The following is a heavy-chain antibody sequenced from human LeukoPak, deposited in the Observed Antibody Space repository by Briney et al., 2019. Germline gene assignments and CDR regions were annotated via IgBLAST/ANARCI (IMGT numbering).Heavy chain of an antibody. V-gene: IGHV4-39*01. CDR3: ARHRTIYYDNSGYWV. Sequence: SETLSLTCTVSGGSIRSSSYYWGWIRQPPGKGLEWIGSIYYSGSTYYNPSLKSRVTVSVDTSKKQFSLKLTSVTAADTAVYYCARHRTIYYDNSGYWVWGQGTLVTVSS. D-gene: IGHD3-22*01. CDR2: IYYSGST. J-gene: IGHJ4*02. CDR1: GGSIRSSSYY.